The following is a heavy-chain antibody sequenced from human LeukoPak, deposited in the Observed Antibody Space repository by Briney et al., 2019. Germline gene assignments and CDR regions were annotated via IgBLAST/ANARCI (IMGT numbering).Heavy chain of an antibody. CDR3: ASSGSGSYRWFDP. J-gene: IGHJ5*02. CDR1: GGSISGSS. V-gene: IGHV4-59*01. CDR2: IYYSGST. D-gene: IGHD1-26*01. Sequence: SETLSLTCTVSGGSISGSSWSWIRQPPGKGLEWIGYIYYSGSTNYNPSLESRVTLSVDMSKNQFSLKLNSVTAADTAVYYCASSGSGSYRWFDPWGQGTLVTVSS.